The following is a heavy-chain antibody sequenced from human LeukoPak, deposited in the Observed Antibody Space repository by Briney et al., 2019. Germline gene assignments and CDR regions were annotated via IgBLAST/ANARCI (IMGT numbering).Heavy chain of an antibody. Sequence: GGSLRLSCAASGFTFSSYWMSWVRQAPGKGLEWVANIKQDGSEKYYVDSVKGRFTISRDNAKNSLYLQMNSLRAEDTAVYYCARVVVDDYGGNSLKDWGQGTLVTVS. CDR1: GFTFSSYW. CDR2: IKQDGSEK. J-gene: IGHJ4*02. CDR3: ARVVVDDYGGNSLKD. D-gene: IGHD4-23*01. V-gene: IGHV3-7*01.